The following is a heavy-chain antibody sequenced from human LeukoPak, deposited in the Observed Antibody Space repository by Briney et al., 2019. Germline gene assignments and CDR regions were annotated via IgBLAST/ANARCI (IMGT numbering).Heavy chain of an antibody. CDR3: AKAIYSRARILTAYAIGY. J-gene: IGHJ4*02. CDR1: GFIFSNYG. Sequence: GRSLRLSCAASGFIFSNYGMHWVRQAPGKGLEWVAVVWSDGSYKSCADSVKGRFTISRENSRSTLYPQINSLRREDTSVYYFAKAIYSRARILTAYAIGYWSQGSLVTVYS. CDR2: VWSDGSYK. D-gene: IGHD3-9*01. V-gene: IGHV3-33*06.